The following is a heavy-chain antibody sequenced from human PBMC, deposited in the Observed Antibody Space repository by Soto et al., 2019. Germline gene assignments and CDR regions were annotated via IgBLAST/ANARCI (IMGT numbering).Heavy chain of an antibody. CDR2: IYPGDSDT. D-gene: IGHD1-1*01. Sequence: GESLKVSCKGSGYSFTSYWIGWVRKMPGKGLEWMGIIYPGDSDTRYSPSFQGQVTISADKSISTAYLQWSSLKASDTAMYYCARHTHGPVTGTAFDYWGQGTLVTVSS. V-gene: IGHV5-51*01. CDR3: ARHTHGPVTGTAFDY. J-gene: IGHJ4*02. CDR1: GYSFTSYW.